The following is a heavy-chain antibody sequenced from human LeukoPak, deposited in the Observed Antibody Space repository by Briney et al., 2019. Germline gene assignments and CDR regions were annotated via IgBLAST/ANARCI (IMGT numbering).Heavy chain of an antibody. V-gene: IGHV4-4*07. CDR2: IYTSGST. CDR3: ARDNSVGNTAWWFDP. Sequence: SETLSLTCAVYGGSFSGYYWSWIRQPAGKGLEWIGRIYTSGSTNYNPSLKSRVTISVDTSKNQFSLKLNSVSAADTAVYYCARDNSVGNTAWWFDPWGQGTLVTVSS. D-gene: IGHD1-26*01. CDR1: GGSFSGYY. J-gene: IGHJ5*02.